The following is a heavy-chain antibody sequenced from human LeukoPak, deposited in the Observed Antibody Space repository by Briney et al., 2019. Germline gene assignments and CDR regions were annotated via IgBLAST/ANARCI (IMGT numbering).Heavy chain of an antibody. Sequence: ASVKVSCKASGYIFTSYAMHWVRQAPGQRLEWMGWINAGNDNTKYSQKFQDRVTITRDTSASTAYMELSSLRSEDTAVYYCASSRGYDVGGYFDYWGQGTLVTVSS. CDR3: ASSRGYDVGGYFDY. CDR2: INAGNDNT. J-gene: IGHJ4*02. V-gene: IGHV1-3*01. D-gene: IGHD5-12*01. CDR1: GYIFTSYA.